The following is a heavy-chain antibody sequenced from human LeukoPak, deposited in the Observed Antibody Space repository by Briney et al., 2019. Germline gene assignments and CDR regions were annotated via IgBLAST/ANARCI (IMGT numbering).Heavy chain of an antibody. J-gene: IGHJ4*02. V-gene: IGHV4-34*01. D-gene: IGHD4-17*01. CDR3: ARGSTVTRY. CDR1: GGSFSGYF. CDR2: INHSGST. Sequence: PSETLSLTCAVYGGSFSGYFWSWIRQPPGKGLEWIGEINHSGSTNYNPSLKSRVTISVDTSKNQFSLKLSSVTAADTAVYYCARGSTVTRYWGQGTLVTVSS.